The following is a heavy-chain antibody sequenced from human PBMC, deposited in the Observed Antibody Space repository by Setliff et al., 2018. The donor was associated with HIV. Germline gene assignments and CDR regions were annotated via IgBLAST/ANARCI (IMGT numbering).Heavy chain of an antibody. CDR1: TGSISRYY. Sequence: SETLSLTCTFSTGSISRYYWNWIRQPPGKGLEWIGYIYYSGSTNYNPSLKSRVTISLDTSKNQSSLNLSSVTAADTAVYYCARANSIKGYSYGPDAFDIWGQGTMVTVSS. CDR2: IYYSGST. V-gene: IGHV4-59*01. CDR3: ARANSIKGYSYGPDAFDI. J-gene: IGHJ3*02. D-gene: IGHD5-18*01.